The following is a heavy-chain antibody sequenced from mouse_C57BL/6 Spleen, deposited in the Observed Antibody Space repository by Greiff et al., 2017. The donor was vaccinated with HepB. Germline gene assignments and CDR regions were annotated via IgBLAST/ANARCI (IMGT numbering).Heavy chain of an antibody. CDR1: GYAFSSYW. V-gene: IGHV1-80*01. J-gene: IGHJ2*01. CDR3: ARLGITTAYYFDY. Sequence: VQLQQSGAELVKPGASVKISCKATGYAFSSYWMNWVKQRPGKGLEWIGQIYPGDGDTNYNGKFKGKATLTADKSSSTAYMQLSSLTSEDSAVYFCARLGITTAYYFDYWGQGTTLPVSS. CDR2: IYPGDGDT. D-gene: IGHD1-2*01.